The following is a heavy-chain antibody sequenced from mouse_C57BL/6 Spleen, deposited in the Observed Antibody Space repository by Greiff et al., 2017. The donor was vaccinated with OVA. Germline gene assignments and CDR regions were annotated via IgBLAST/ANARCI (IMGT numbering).Heavy chain of an antibody. V-gene: IGHV1-39*01. Sequence: VQLQESGPELVKPGASVKISCKASGYSFTDYNMNWVKQSTGKSLEWIGVINPNNGTTSYNQKFKGKATLTVDQSSSTAYMQLNSLTSEDSAVYYCARPSSYGGSLAYWGQGTLVTVSA. CDR3: ARPSSYGGSLAY. J-gene: IGHJ3*01. D-gene: IGHD1-1*01. CDR2: INPNNGTT. CDR1: GYSFTDYN.